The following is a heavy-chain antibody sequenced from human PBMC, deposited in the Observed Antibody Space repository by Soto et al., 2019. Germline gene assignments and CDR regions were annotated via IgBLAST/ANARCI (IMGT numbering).Heavy chain of an antibody. CDR3: ARCSTLMTTEMGPDY. V-gene: IGHV1-46*01. CDR1: GYTFTSYY. J-gene: IGHJ4*02. Sequence: ASVKVSCKASGYTFTSYYMHWVRQAPGQGLEWMGIINPSGGSTSYAQKFQGRVTMTRDTSTSTVYMELSSLRSEDTAVYYCARCSTLMTTEMGPDYWGQGTLVTVSS. CDR2: INPSGGST. D-gene: IGHD4-17*01.